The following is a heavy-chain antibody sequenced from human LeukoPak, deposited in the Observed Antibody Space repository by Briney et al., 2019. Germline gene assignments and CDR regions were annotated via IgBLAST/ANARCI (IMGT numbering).Heavy chain of an antibody. V-gene: IGHV3-21*01. D-gene: IGHD3-22*01. CDR1: GFTFSSYS. J-gene: IGHJ4*02. Sequence: GGSLRHSCAASGFTFSSYSMNWVRQAPGKGLEWVSSISSSSSYICYADSMKGRFTISRDNAKNSLYLQMNSLRAEDTAVYYCARDSEVPYYDSSGYPNWGQGTLVTVSS. CDR3: ARDSEVPYYDSSGYPN. CDR2: ISSSSSYI.